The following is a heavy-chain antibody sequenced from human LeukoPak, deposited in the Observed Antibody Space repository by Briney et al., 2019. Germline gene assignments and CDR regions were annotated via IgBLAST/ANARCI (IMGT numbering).Heavy chain of an antibody. CDR3: ARPGNNYNWFDP. V-gene: IGHV1-2*02. CDR1: GYTFIGYY. J-gene: IGHJ5*02. CDR2: INPKSGGT. Sequence: ASVKVSCKASGYTFIGYYIHWVRQAPGQGLEWMGWINPKSGGTNYAQKFQGRVTMTRDTSISTAYMELSRLRSDDTAVYYCARPGNNYNWFDPWGQGTLVTVSS. D-gene: IGHD1-1*01.